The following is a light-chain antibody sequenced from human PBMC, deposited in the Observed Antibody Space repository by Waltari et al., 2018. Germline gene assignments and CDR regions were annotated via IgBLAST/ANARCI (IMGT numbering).Light chain of an antibody. Sequence: QSVLTQPPSVSGAPGQRVTISCTGSSSNIGAGFDVHWYQQLPGTAPKLLIFGNNNRPSGVPDRFSGYKSGTSASRAITGLQAEDEADYYCQSYDSSLFVVFGGGTKLTVL. V-gene: IGLV1-40*01. CDR2: GNN. CDR1: SSNIGAGFD. CDR3: QSYDSSLFVV. J-gene: IGLJ2*01.